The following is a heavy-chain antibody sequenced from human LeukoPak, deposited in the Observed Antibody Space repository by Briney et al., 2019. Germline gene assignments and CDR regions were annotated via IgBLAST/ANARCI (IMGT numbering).Heavy chain of an antibody. CDR1: GVSINNYY. Sequence: KPSETLSLTCTVSGVSINNYYWSWIRQPPGKGLEWIGYISYSGTTSYNPSLKSRVTISVDTTNNQFTLKVNSVTAADTAVYFCARRFVNSDGYYYDDYWGQGTLVTVSS. J-gene: IGHJ4*02. CDR2: ISYSGTT. D-gene: IGHD2-2*03. CDR3: ARRFVNSDGYYYDDY. V-gene: IGHV4-59*08.